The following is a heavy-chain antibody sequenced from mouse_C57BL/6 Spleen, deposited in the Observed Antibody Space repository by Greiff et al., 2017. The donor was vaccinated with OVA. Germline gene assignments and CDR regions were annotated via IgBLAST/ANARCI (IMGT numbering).Heavy chain of an antibody. CDR3: ARPAQATGFAY. D-gene: IGHD3-2*02. J-gene: IGHJ3*01. Sequence: QVQLQQPGAELVRPGSSVKLSCTASGFTFTSYWMHWVQQRPIQGLEWIGTIDTSDSATPYNQKFKDKATLTVDKSSSTAYMQLSSLTSEDSAVYYCARPAQATGFAYWGKGTLVTVSA. CDR1: GFTFTSYW. CDR2: IDTSDSAT. V-gene: IGHV1-52*01.